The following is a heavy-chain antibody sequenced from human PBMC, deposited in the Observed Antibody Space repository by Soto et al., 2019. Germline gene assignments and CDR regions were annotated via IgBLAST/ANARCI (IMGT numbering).Heavy chain of an antibody. J-gene: IGHJ5*02. D-gene: IGHD3-22*01. Sequence: SETLSLTCTVSGGSISSGDYYWGWIRQPPGKGLEWIGYIYYSGSTYYNPSLKSRVTISVDTSKNQFSLKLSSVTAADTAVYYCASANSGYYANWFDPWGQGTLVTVSS. CDR3: ASANSGYYANWFDP. V-gene: IGHV4-30-4*01. CDR2: IYYSGST. CDR1: GGSISSGDYY.